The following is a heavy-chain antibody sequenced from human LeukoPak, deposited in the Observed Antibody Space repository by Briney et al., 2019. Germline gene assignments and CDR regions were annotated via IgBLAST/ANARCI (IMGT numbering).Heavy chain of an antibody. J-gene: IGHJ4*02. CDR1: GHSISSGYC. Sequence: SETLSLTCAVSGHSISSGYCWGWIRQPPGKGLEWIGSIYYSGSTYYNPSLKSRVTISLDTSKNQFSLKLRSVTAADTAMYYCASRYCDSTSCLFDYWGQGTLVTVSS. V-gene: IGHV4-38-2*01. D-gene: IGHD2-2*01. CDR3: ASRYCDSTSCLFDY. CDR2: IYYSGST.